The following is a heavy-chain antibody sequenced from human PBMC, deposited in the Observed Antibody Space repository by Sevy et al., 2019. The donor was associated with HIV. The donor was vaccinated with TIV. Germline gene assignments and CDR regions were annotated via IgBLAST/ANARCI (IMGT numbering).Heavy chain of an antibody. CDR3: ARGEEEMATITRGFYYYGMDV. J-gene: IGHJ6*02. V-gene: IGHV4-30-4*01. D-gene: IGHD5-12*01. Sequence: SETLSLTCTVSGGSISSGDYYWSWIRQSPGKGLEWIGYIYYSGSTYYNPSLKGRVTISVDTSKNQFSLKLSSVTAADTAVYYCARGEEEMATITRGFYYYGMDVWGQGTTVTVSS. CDR1: GGSISSGDYY. CDR2: IYYSGST.